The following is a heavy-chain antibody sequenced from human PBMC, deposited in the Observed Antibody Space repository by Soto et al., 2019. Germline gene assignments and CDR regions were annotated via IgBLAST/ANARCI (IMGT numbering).Heavy chain of an antibody. CDR2: IYSTGSK. D-gene: IGHD3-10*01. V-gene: IGHV4-4*07. J-gene: IGHJ4*02. CDR1: GVSISSYY. Sequence: QVQLQESGPTLVKPSETLSLSCTVSGVSISSYYWSWIRQPAGTGLEWIGRIYSTGSKNYNPSLRSRVTMSVDTSKHQFSLKLSSVTAAATAVYYCARESASESHIDDWGQGTLVTVAS. CDR3: ARESASESHIDD.